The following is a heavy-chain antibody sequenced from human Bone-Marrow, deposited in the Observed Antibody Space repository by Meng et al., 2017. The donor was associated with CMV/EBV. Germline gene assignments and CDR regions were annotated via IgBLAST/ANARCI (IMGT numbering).Heavy chain of an antibody. V-gene: IGHV1-69*02. D-gene: IGHD2-2*01. J-gene: IGHJ3*02. Sequence: SVKVSCKASGGTFSSYTISWVRQAPGQGLEWMGRSIPILGIANYAQKFQGRVTITADKPTSTAYMELSTLRSENTAVYYGARGGIEMNHCCRTSCYVDAFDIWGQGTMVTVSS. CDR2: SIPILGIA. CDR1: GGTFSSYT. CDR3: ARGGIEMNHCCRTSCYVDAFDI.